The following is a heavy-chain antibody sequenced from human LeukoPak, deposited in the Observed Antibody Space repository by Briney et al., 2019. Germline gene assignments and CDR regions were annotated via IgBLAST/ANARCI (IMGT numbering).Heavy chain of an antibody. CDR1: GFTFRSYS. J-gene: IGHJ4*02. V-gene: IGHV3-21*01. CDR3: ARGVYDSSGYYSH. CDR2: ISSSSSYI. Sequence: GGSLRLSCAASGFTFRSYSMNWVRQAPGKGLEWVSSISSSSSYIYYADSVKGRFTISRDNAKNSLYLQMNSLRAEDTAVYYCARGVYDSSGYYSHWGQGTLVTVSS. D-gene: IGHD3-22*01.